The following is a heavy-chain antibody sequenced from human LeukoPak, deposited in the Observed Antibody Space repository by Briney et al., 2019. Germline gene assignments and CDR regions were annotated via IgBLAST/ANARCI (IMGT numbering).Heavy chain of an antibody. J-gene: IGHJ6*03. V-gene: IGHV1-18*01. Sequence: ASVKVSCKASGYTFTGYGISWVRQAPGQGLEWMGWVSAYNGNTNYAQKLQGRVTMTTDTSTGTAYMELRSLRSDDAAVYYCARDGSYGAYYYYMDVWGKGTTVTVSS. D-gene: IGHD5-18*01. CDR2: VSAYNGNT. CDR1: GYTFTGYG. CDR3: ARDGSYGAYYYYMDV.